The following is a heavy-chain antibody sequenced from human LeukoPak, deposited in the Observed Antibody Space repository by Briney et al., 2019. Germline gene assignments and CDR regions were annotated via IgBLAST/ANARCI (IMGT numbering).Heavy chain of an antibody. J-gene: IGHJ4*02. CDR1: GFTFSSYA. CDR2: ISSNGGST. D-gene: IGHD5-18*01. Sequence: GGSLRLSCAASGFTFSSYAMHWVRQAPGKGLEYVSAISSNGGSTYYANSVKGRFTISRDNSKNTLYLQMGSPRAEDMAVYYCARGIQLWSNFDYWGQGTLVTVSS. CDR3: ARGIQLWSNFDY. V-gene: IGHV3-64*01.